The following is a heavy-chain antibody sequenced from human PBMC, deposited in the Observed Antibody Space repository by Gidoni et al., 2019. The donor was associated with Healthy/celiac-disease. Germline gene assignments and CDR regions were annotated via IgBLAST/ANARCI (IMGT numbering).Heavy chain of an antibody. CDR2: IYYSGSN. Sequence: QLQLQESGPGLVKPSETLSLTCTVSGGSISSCSYYWGWIRQPPGKGLEWIGSIYYSGSNYYNPVLKSRVTISVDTSKNQFSLKLSSVTAADTAVYYCARNRNRIAAAGPGYWGQGTLVTVSS. CDR3: ARNRNRIAAAGPGY. J-gene: IGHJ4*02. CDR1: GGSISSCSYY. D-gene: IGHD6-13*01. V-gene: IGHV4-39*01.